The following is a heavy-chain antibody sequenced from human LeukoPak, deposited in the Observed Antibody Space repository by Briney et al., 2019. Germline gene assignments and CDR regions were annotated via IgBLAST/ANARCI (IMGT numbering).Heavy chain of an antibody. Sequence: GGSLRLSCAASGFTFDDYDMHWVRQAPGKGLEWVSGISWNSGSIGYADSVKGRFTISRDNAKNSLYLQMNSLRAEDTALYYCARGYCSGGSCFFDYWGQGTLVTVSS. CDR3: ARGYCSGGSCFFDY. D-gene: IGHD2-15*01. J-gene: IGHJ4*02. V-gene: IGHV3-9*01. CDR2: ISWNSGSI. CDR1: GFTFDDYD.